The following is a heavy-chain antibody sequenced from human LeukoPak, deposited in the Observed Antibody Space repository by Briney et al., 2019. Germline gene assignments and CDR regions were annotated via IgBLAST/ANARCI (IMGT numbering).Heavy chain of an antibody. CDR3: ARQRTTATPDGASASDI. D-gene: IGHD1-1*01. J-gene: IGHJ3*02. Sequence: GGSLRLSCAASGFTLSSYDMHWVRQPTGKGLEWVSGIDIPGNTYYPDSVKGRFTMSRESAKNSLYLQMNSLRAEDTALYHCARQRTTATPDGASASDIWGQGTMVTVPS. V-gene: IGHV3-13*01. CDR2: IDIPGNT. CDR1: GFTLSSYD.